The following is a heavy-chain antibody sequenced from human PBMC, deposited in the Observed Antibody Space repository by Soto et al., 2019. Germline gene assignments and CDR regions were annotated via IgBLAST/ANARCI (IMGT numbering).Heavy chain of an antibody. V-gene: IGHV1-18*01. J-gene: IGHJ3*02. CDR2: ISAYNGNT. CDR3: ASDREGGGGYATAFDI. CDR1: GYTFTSYG. D-gene: IGHD3-22*01. Sequence: QVQLVQSGAEVKKPGASVKVSCKASGYTFTSYGISWVRQAPGQGLEWMGWISAYNGNTNYAQKLQGRVTMTTDTSKSTAYMELRSLRSDDTAAYYWASDREGGGGYATAFDIWGQGTMVTVSS.